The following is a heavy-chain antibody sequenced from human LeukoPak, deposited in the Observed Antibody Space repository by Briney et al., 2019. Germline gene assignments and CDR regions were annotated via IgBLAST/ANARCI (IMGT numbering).Heavy chain of an antibody. J-gene: IGHJ3*02. Sequence: SETLSLTCTVSGGSVNSHYWSWIRQPPGKGLEWLGYLYFSGSTGYNPSLKSRVSISVETSKNQFSLRLSSVTAADTVLYYCPRPYDSSGYYIRGAFDIWGQGVMVTVS. CDR1: GGSVNSHY. CDR3: PRPYDSSGYYIRGAFDI. V-gene: IGHV4-59*02. D-gene: IGHD3-22*01. CDR2: LYFSGST.